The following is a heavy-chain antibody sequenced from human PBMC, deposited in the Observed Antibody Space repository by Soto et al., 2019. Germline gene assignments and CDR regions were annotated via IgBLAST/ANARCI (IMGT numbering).Heavy chain of an antibody. CDR3: ARDGNTYYYDSSGYYNNRFDP. V-gene: IGHV1-2*02. CDR1: GYTFTGYY. D-gene: IGHD3-22*01. Sequence: ASVKVSCKASGYTFTGYYMHWVRQAPGQGLEWMGWINPNSGGTNYAQKFQGRVTMTRDTSISTAYMELSRLRSDDTAVYYCARDGNTYYYDSSGYYNNRFDPWGQGTLVTVS. CDR2: INPNSGGT. J-gene: IGHJ5*02.